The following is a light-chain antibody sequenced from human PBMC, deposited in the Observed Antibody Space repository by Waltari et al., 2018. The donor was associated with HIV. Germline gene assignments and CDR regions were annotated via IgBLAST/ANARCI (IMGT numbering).Light chain of an antibody. CDR2: DVS. J-gene: IGLJ2*01. Sequence: QSALTQPRSVSGSPGQSVTISCTGTSSDVGGYNYVSWYQHHPGKAPKLMSYDVSKRPAGVPDRLSGSKSGNTASLTISGLQAEDEADYYCCSYAGSYTLVFGGGTTLTVL. CDR1: SSDVGGYNY. CDR3: CSYAGSYTLV. V-gene: IGLV2-11*01.